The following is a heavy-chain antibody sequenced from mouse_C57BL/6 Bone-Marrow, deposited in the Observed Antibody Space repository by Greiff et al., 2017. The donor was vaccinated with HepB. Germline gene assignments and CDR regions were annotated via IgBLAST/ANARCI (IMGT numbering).Heavy chain of an antibody. CDR2: IDPENGDT. CDR1: GFNIKDDY. V-gene: IGHV14-4*01. CDR3: TTWGPLRRCPAWFAY. Sequence: VQLQQSGAELVRPGASVKLSCTASGFNIKDDYMHWVKQRPEQGLEWIGWIDPENGDTEYASKFQGSATLTADPSSNTAYLQLSSLTSEDTAVYYCTTWGPLRRCPAWFAYWGQGTLVTVSA. D-gene: IGHD2-4*01. J-gene: IGHJ3*01.